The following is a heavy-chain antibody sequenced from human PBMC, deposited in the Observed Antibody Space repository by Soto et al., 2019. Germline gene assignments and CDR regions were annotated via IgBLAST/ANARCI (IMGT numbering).Heavy chain of an antibody. CDR3: SRDLGS. J-gene: IGHJ5*02. CDR2: TRNKANSYTT. CDR1: GFTFSDHH. V-gene: IGHV3-72*01. Sequence: VQLVESGGGVVQPGTSLRLSCAASGFTFSDHHMDWVRQAPGKGLEWVGRTRNKANSYTTEYAASVKGRFTISRDDSKNSLYLQMNSLKTEDTAVYYCSRDLGSWGQGTLVTVSS.